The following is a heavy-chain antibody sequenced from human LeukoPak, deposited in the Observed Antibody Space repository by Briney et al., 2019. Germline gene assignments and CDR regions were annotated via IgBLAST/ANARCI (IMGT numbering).Heavy chain of an antibody. CDR2: LGNP. V-gene: IGHV4-61*08. J-gene: IGHJ4*02. CDR1: GASTTGGYY. D-gene: IGHD3-16*01. Sequence: SETLALTCAVSGASTTGGYYWTWIRQPPGKGLEWIGYLGNPNYNPSLKSRVTISGDRSKNQFSLKLNSVTTADTAVYCCAPCRGGGGGVGYWGQGTLVTVSS. CDR3: APCRGGGGGVGY.